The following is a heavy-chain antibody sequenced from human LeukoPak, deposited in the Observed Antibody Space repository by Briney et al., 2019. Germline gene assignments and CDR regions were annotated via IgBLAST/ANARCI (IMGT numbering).Heavy chain of an antibody. CDR2: IYYSGST. D-gene: IGHD1-26*01. CDR1: GGSISSGSYY. J-gene: IGHJ3*02. CDR3: ARGLLGGIVGATGAFDI. V-gene: IGHV4-39*01. Sequence: PSQTLSLTCTVSGGSISSGSYYWGWIRQPPGKGLEWIGSIYYSGSTYYNPSLKSRVTISVDTSKNQFSLKLSSVTAADTAVYYCARGLLGGIVGATGAFDIWGQGTMVTVSS.